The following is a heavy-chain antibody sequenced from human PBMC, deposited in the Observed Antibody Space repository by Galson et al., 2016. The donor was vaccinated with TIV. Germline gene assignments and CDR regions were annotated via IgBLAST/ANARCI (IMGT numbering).Heavy chain of an antibody. J-gene: IGHJ4*02. D-gene: IGHD7-27*01. CDR2: IDPTYGGT. Sequence: SVKVSCRASGNIFTRDYVHWVRQAPGQGLESMGVIDPTYGGTTFAQEFQALVTMTRDTSTSTVYMEVSGLKSDDTAVYYCIRDLGRLRDFWGQGTLVTVSS. V-gene: IGHV1-46*03. CDR1: GNIFTRDY. CDR3: IRDLGRLRDF.